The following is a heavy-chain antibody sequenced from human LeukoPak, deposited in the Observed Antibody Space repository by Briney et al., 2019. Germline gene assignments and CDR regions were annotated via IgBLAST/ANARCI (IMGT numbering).Heavy chain of an antibody. V-gene: IGHV3-21*01. D-gene: IGHD6-19*01. CDR2: ISSSSSYI. J-gene: IGHJ4*02. CDR1: GFTFSSYS. Sequence: GGSLRLSCAASGFTFSSYSMNWVRQAPRKGLEWVSSISSSSSYIYYADSVKGRFTISRDNAKNSLYLQMNSLRAEDTAVYYCARVGRMYSSAYYYFDYWGQGTLVTVSS. CDR3: ARVGRMYSSAYYYFDY.